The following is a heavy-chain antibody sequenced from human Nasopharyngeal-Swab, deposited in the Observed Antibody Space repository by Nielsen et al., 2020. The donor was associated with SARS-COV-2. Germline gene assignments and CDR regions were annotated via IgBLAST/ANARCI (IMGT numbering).Heavy chain of an antibody. CDR3: ARGGVVATVYYYGKDV. Sequence: SDTLSHICHVSGGSISSHYWSWVRQRTGEGLEWIGYIYYSGSTNYNPSLKSRVTISVDTSKNQFSLKLSSVTAADTAVYYCARGGVVATVYYYGKDVWGQGTTVTVSS. D-gene: IGHD5-12*01. V-gene: IGHV4-59*11. J-gene: IGHJ6*02. CDR2: IYYSGST. CDR1: GGSISSHY.